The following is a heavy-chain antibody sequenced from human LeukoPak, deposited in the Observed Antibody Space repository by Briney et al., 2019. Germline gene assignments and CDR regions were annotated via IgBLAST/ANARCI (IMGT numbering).Heavy chain of an antibody. CDR3: ARAERNYDPY. J-gene: IGHJ4*02. CDR2: ISSYNGNN. D-gene: IGHD4-11*01. CDR1: GYTFPSYG. V-gene: IGHV1-18*01. Sequence: ASVKVTCKASGYTFPSYGISWVRQATGQGLDWKGWISSYNGNNHYAQELQGRVTMTTDTSTSTAYMELRSRRSDDTAVYYCARAERNYDPYWGQGTLVTVSS.